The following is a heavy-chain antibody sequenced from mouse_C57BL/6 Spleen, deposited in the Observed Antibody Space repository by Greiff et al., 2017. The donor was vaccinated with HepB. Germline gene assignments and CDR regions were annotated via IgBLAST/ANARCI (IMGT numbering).Heavy chain of an antibody. V-gene: IGHV1-18*01. CDR3: ARKGAAQKDYAMDY. Sequence: EVQLQQSGPELVKPGASVKIPCKASGYTFTDYNMDWVKQSHGKSLEWIGDINPNNGGTIYNQKFKGKATLTVDKSSSTAYMELRSLTSEDTAVYYCARKGAAQKDYAMDYGGQGTSVTVSS. D-gene: IGHD3-2*02. CDR2: INPNNGGT. CDR1: GYTFTDYN. J-gene: IGHJ4*01.